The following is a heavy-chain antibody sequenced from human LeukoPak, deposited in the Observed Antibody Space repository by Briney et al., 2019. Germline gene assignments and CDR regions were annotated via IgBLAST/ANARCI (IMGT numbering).Heavy chain of an antibody. J-gene: IGHJ3*02. D-gene: IGHD4-17*01. Sequence: ASVKVSCKASGYTFTNYAMHWVRQAPGQRLEWMGWINAGNGNTKYSQKFQGRVTITSDTSASTAYMELSSLRSEDTAVYYCARVHDYGDTYAFDIWGQGTMVTVSS. CDR2: INAGNGNT. V-gene: IGHV1-3*01. CDR1: GYTFTNYA. CDR3: ARVHDYGDTYAFDI.